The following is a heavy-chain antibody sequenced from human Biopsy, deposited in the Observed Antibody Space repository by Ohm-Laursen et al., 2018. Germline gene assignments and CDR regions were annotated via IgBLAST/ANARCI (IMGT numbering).Heavy chain of an antibody. D-gene: IGHD3-9*01. CDR3: VREPKTGTAEAWYFDL. CDR1: GASVKTSGYF. CDR2: ISYNERT. V-gene: IGHV4-31*03. Sequence: TLSLTCSVSGASVKTSGYFWAWIRQRPGKGLEWIGYISYNERTHYSPSLTSRLAISFDTSNNRISLQLRSLSVADTAVYYCVREPKTGTAEAWYFDLWGRGSPVTV. J-gene: IGHJ2*01.